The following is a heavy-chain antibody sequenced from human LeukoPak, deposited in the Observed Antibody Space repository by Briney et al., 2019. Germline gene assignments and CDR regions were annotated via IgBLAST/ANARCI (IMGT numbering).Heavy chain of an antibody. CDR2: INNSGGT. CDR1: GGSFSGYY. D-gene: IGHD6-6*01. Sequence: HSETLSLTCAVSGGSFSGYYWSGIRDPPGEGLEWSGEINNSGGTNYNPSLKSRVTISVDTSKNQFSLKLSSVTAADTAVYYCARGGVAARARRWFDPWGQGTLVTVSS. CDR3: ARGGVAARARRWFDP. J-gene: IGHJ5*02. V-gene: IGHV4-34*01.